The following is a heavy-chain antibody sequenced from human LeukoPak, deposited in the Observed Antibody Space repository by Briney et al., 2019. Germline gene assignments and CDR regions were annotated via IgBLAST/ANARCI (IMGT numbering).Heavy chain of an antibody. J-gene: IGHJ4*02. CDR3: RVNYDFWGGYPNPTQPIDY. CDR1: GFTVSSNY. D-gene: IGHD3-3*01. CDR2: IYSGGST. Sequence: GGSLRLSCAASGFTVSSNYMSWVRQAPGKGLEWVSVIYSGGSTYYADSVKGRFTISRDNSKNTLYLQMNSLRAEDTAVYYCRVNYDFWGGYPNPTQPIDYWAREPWSPSPQ. V-gene: IGHV3-66*01.